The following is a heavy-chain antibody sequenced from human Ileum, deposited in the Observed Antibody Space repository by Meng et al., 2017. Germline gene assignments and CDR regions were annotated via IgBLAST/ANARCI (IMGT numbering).Heavy chain of an antibody. CDR3: ARGVVSGSHYNTY. CDR1: GGSISSSIW. V-gene: IGHV4-4*02. D-gene: IGHD3-10*01. Sequence: QVQLQESGPGWVEPSGTLSHTCAVSGGSISSSIWWSVVRQPPEKGLEWIGEIHHSGTTNYSQSLKSRLTISVDKSKNQFSLKLQSVTAADTAVYFCARGVVSGSHYNTYWGQGILVTVSS. CDR2: IHHSGTT. J-gene: IGHJ4*02.